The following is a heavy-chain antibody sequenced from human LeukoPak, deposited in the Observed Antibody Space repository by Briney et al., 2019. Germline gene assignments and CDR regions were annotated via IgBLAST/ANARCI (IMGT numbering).Heavy chain of an antibody. Sequence: GGSLRVSCAASGFTFSSSSINWVRRAPGKGLEWVSSISSSSTYIYYADSVKGRFTISRDNAKNSLYLQMNSLRAEDTAVYYCARERVDYGDWSRYYHYGMDVWGQGTTVTVTS. CDR2: ISSSSTYI. D-gene: IGHD4-17*01. CDR3: ARERVDYGDWSRYYHYGMDV. CDR1: GFTFSSSS. J-gene: IGHJ6*02. V-gene: IGHV3-21*01.